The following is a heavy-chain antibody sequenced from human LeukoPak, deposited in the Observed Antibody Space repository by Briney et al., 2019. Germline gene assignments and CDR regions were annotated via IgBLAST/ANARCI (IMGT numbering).Heavy chain of an antibody. CDR2: ISTTGSIT. V-gene: IGHV3-64*02. Sequence: PGGSLRLSCAASGFTFSTYAMHWVRQAPGKGLEYVSAISTTGSITYYADSVKGRFTISRDNSKNTLYLQMGSLRAEDTAVYYCARGDGSNHNHFDNWGQGTLVTVSS. CDR1: GFTFSTYA. CDR3: ARGDGSNHNHFDN. D-gene: IGHD5-24*01. J-gene: IGHJ4*02.